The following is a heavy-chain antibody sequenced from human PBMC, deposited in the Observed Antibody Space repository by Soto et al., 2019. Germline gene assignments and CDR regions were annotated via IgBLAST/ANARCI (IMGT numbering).Heavy chain of an antibody. CDR1: GFTFGYYA. D-gene: IGHD2-15*01. CDR3: TRGRYCSGGSCYYDY. Sequence: GGSLRLSCTASGFTFGYYAMSWFRQAPGKGLEWVGFIRSKAYGGTTEYAASVKGRFTISRDDSKSIAYLQMNSLKTEDTAVYYCTRGRYCSGGSCYYDYWGQGTLVTVSS. J-gene: IGHJ4*02. CDR2: IRSKAYGGTT. V-gene: IGHV3-49*03.